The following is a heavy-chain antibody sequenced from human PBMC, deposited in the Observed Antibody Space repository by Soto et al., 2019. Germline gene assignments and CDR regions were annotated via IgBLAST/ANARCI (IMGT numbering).Heavy chain of an antibody. V-gene: IGHV3-13*05. Sequence: EVQLVESGGGLVQPGGSLRLSCEASGFTFRNYDMHWVRQGTGKGLEWVSGISAAGDPDYADSVEGRFTISTENAQNSFFLQMDSARVGDTAVYYCARTDRDFYGVDVWGQGTTVIVSS. CDR3: ARTDRDFYGVDV. J-gene: IGHJ6*02. CDR2: ISAAGDP. CDR1: GFTFRNYD.